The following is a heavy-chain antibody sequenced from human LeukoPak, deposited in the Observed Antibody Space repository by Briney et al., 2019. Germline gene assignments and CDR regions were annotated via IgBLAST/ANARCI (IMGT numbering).Heavy chain of an antibody. V-gene: IGHV3-23*01. Sequence: GGSLRLSCAASGFTFSSYAMSWVRQAPGKGLEWVSAISGSGGSTYYADSVKGRFTISRDNSENTLYLQMNSLRAEDTAVYYCAKRGGIQLWSCFDYWGQGTLVTVSS. J-gene: IGHJ4*02. D-gene: IGHD5-18*01. CDR2: ISGSGGST. CDR1: GFTFSSYA. CDR3: AKRGGIQLWSCFDY.